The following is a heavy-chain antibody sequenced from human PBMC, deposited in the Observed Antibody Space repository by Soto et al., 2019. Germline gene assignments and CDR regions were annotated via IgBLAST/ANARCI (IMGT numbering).Heavy chain of an antibody. CDR2: IYYSGST. Sequence: SETLSLTCTLSGGSISSYYWSWIRQPPGKGLEWIGYIYYSGSTNYNPSLKSRVTISVDTSKNQFSLKLSSVTAADTAVYYCARRYGSSCDYWGQGTLVTVSS. CDR3: ARRYGSSCDY. V-gene: IGHV4-59*08. J-gene: IGHJ4*02. D-gene: IGHD5-12*01. CDR1: GGSISSYY.